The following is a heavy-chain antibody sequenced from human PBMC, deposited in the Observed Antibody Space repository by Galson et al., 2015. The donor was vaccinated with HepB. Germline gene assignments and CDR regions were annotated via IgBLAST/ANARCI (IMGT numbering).Heavy chain of an antibody. Sequence: SLRLSCAASRFIFSTYWMSWVRQAPGKGLEWVSAISGSGGSTYYADSVKGRFTISRDNSKNTLYLQMNSLRAEDTAVYYCAKKKGAVAGSGYYFDYWGQGTLVTVSS. CDR3: AKKKGAVAGSGYYFDY. CDR1: RFIFSTYW. D-gene: IGHD6-19*01. V-gene: IGHV3-23*01. J-gene: IGHJ4*02. CDR2: ISGSGGST.